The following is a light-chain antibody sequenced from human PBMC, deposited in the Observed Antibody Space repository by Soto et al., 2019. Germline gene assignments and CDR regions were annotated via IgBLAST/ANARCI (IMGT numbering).Light chain of an antibody. CDR1: SSDVGGYNY. CDR2: DVS. J-gene: IGLJ2*01. CDR3: SSYTSSSTYVV. V-gene: IGLV2-14*01. Sequence: QSVLTQTASVSGSPGQSITISCTGTSSDVGGYNYVSWYQQHPGKAPKLMIYDVSNRPSGVSNRFSGSKSGNTASLTISGLQAEDEADYYCSSYTSSSTYVVFGGGTKLTVL.